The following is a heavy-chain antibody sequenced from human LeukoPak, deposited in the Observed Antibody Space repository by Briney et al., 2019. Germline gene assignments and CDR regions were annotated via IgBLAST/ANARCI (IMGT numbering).Heavy chain of an antibody. J-gene: IGHJ4*02. D-gene: IGHD3-3*01. CDR1: GFTFNSYA. CDR3: AALRFLEWLLPEDDY. CDR2: ISGSGGST. Sequence: GGSLRLSCTASGFTFNSYAMSWVRQAPGKGLEWVSAISGSGGSTYYADSVKGRFTISRDNSKNTLYLQMNSLRAEDTAVYYCAALRFLEWLLPEDDYWGQGTLVTVSS. V-gene: IGHV3-23*01.